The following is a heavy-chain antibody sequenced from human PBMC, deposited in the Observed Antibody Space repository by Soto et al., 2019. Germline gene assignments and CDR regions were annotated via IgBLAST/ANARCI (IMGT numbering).Heavy chain of an antibody. CDR3: TTDPLTGPGIAVSGPYFDY. D-gene: IGHD6-19*01. J-gene: IGHJ4*02. CDR1: GFTFSNAW. CDR2: IKSKTDGGRT. Sequence: EVQLVESGGGLVQPGGCLRLSCAASGFTFSNAWMSWVRQAPGKGLEWVGRIKSKTDGGRTDYAAPVKGRFTISRGDSKNTLYLQMNSLRTEDTAVYYCTTDPLTGPGIAVSGPYFDYWGQGTLLTASS. V-gene: IGHV3-15*01.